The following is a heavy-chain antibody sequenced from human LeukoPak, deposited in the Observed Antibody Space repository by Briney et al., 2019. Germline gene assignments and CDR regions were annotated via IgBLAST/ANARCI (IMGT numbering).Heavy chain of an antibody. V-gene: IGHV3-48*02. CDR2: ISSSSSTI. J-gene: IGHJ6*02. Sequence: PGGSLRLSCAASGFTFSSYSMNWVRQAPGKGLEWVSYISSSSSTIYYADSVKGRFTISRDNAKNSLYLQMNSLRDEDTAVYYCARVGPLWFGELFTPLPYHYYGMDVWGQGTTVTVSS. CDR1: GFTFSSYS. D-gene: IGHD3-10*01. CDR3: ARVGPLWFGELFTPLPYHYYGMDV.